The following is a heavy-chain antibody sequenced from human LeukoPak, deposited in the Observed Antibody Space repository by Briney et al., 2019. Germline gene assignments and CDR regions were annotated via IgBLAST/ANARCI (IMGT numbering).Heavy chain of an antibody. Sequence: WXXQPPGKGXEWIGEINHSRITNYNPSLKSRVTISVDTSKNQFSLKLSSVTAADTAVYYCARGGVVVTVAFDYWGQGTLVTVSS. D-gene: IGHD3-22*01. CDR2: INHSRIT. J-gene: IGHJ4*02. CDR3: ARGGVVVTVAFDY. V-gene: IGHV4-34*01.